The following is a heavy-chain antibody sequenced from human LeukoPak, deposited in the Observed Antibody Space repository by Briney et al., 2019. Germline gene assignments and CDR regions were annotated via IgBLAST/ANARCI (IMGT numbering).Heavy chain of an antibody. CDR2: IHYTGTT. Sequence: SETLSLTCSVSGDSITSSRYYWGWSRQPPGKGLEWIGIIHYTGTTYYNPSLQRRVVLSIDTSKNHFSLRVSSGTAKDTAVYYGARPTVAPLFWYLDVWGRGTLVTVSS. CDR3: ARPTVAPLFWYLDV. CDR1: GDSITSSRYY. D-gene: IGHD4-23*01. J-gene: IGHJ2*01. V-gene: IGHV4-39*02.